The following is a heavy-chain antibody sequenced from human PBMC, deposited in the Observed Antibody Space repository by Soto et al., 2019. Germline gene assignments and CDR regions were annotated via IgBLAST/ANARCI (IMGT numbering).Heavy chain of an antibody. CDR1: GGSFTYT. CDR2: ISAYNGNT. J-gene: IGHJ6*02. D-gene: IGHD2-2*01. V-gene: IGHV1-18*01. CDR3: ARAQYIVVVPAANHYYYYGMDV. Sequence: ASVKVSCKASGGSFTYTLSWVRQAPGQGLEWMGWISAYNGNTNYAQKLQGRVTMTTDTSTSTAYMELRSLRSDDTAVYYCARAQYIVVVPAANHYYYYGMDVWGQGTTVTVSS.